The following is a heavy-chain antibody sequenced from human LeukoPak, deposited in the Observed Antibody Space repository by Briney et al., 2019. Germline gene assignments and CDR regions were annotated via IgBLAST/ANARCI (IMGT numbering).Heavy chain of an antibody. Sequence: PSATLSLTCAVSGVPFSNYYWSWVRQPPRQGLEWIGEINHSGYTNYNPSLKSRVTMSIDTSKNQFSLTLTSVTAADAGVYYCTRAVAGHPDWGQGTLVTVSS. D-gene: IGHD6-19*01. V-gene: IGHV4-34*01. CDR3: TRAVAGHPD. J-gene: IGHJ4*02. CDR2: INHSGYT. CDR1: GVPFSNYY.